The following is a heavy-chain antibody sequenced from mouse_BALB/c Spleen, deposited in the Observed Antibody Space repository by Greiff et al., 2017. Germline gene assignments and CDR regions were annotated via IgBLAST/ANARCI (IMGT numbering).Heavy chain of an antibody. CDR1: GYNFTSYW. V-gene: IGHV1-55*01. CDR2: IYPGSGST. CDR3: TWSYAMDY. Sequence: QVQLQQPGAELVKPGTSVKLSCKASGYNFTSYWINWVKLRPGQGLEWIGDIYPGSGSTNYDEKFKSKATLTVDTSSSTAYMQLSSLTSEDSAVYYCTWSYAMDYWGQGTSVTVSS. J-gene: IGHJ4*01.